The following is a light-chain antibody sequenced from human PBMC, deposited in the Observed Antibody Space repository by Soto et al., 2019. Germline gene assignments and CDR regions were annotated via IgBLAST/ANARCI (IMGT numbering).Light chain of an antibody. CDR2: DAS. CDR1: QGIATY. J-gene: IGKJ3*01. CDR3: QQRRYQFS. V-gene: IGKV3-11*01. Sequence: EIVLTQSPATLSLSPGDRVTLSCRASQGIATYLAWYQQKPGQAPRLLIYDASKRATGIPARFSGSGSGTDFTLTISSLEPEDFAVYYCQQRRYQFSFGPGTKVDIK.